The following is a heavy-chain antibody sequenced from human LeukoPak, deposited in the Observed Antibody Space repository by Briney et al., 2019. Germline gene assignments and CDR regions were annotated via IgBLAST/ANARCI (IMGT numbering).Heavy chain of an antibody. Sequence: GASVKVSCKASGYTFTSYGISWVRQAPGQGLEGMGWISAYNGNTNYAQKLQGGVTMTTDTSTSTAYMELRSLRSDDTAVYYCARDFNLRHPVDCSSTSCYVVRFSPWGQGTLVTVSS. CDR3: ARDFNLRHPVDCSSTSCYVVRFSP. D-gene: IGHD2-2*01. CDR1: GYTFTSYG. J-gene: IGHJ5*02. CDR2: ISAYNGNT. V-gene: IGHV1-18*01.